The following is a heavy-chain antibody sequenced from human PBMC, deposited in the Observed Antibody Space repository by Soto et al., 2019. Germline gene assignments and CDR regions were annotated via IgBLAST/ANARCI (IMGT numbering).Heavy chain of an antibody. CDR3: DTPTFFTKGYYDATDYYSSDY. J-gene: IGHJ4*02. V-gene: IGHV4-30-2*01. D-gene: IGHD3-22*01. Sequence: SDTLSLTCPLSRFSIIMFTFSWTCILQPPWKGLGVIGSIYYTVVTYYNPSLKSLVTISLDRSNNQFSLNLRSLAAAHTAMYYCDTPTFFTKGYYDATDYYSSDYWGQGSLVTVSS. CDR2: IYYTVVT. CDR1: RFSIIMFTFS.